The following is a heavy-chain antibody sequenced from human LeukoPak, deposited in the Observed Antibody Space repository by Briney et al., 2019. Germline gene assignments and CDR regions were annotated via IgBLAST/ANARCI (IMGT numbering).Heavy chain of an antibody. J-gene: IGHJ6*02. D-gene: IGHD3-9*01. CDR3: ARGNYDILTGYAYYYYGMDV. V-gene: IGHV4-59*08. Sequence: SETLSLTCTVSGGSISSYSWSWIRQPPGKGLEWIGYIYYSGSTNYNPSLKSRVTISVDTSKNKFSLKLSSVTAADTAVYYCARGNYDILTGYAYYYYGMDVWGQGTTVTVSS. CDR2: IYYSGST. CDR1: GGSISSYS.